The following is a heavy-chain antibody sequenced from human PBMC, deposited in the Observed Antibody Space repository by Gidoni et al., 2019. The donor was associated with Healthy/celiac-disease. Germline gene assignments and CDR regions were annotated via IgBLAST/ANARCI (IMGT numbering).Heavy chain of an antibody. CDR1: GCSCRSSY. J-gene: IGHJ6*02. D-gene: IGHD6-13*01. CDR3: ARDQQLVSLAQTGDSYYYYGMDV. Sequence: QVQLQESGPGLVQLSETLSLTCTVPGCSCRSSYWRWIRQPPAKGLEWIGYIYYSGSADYNPSLKSRVTISVDTSKNQFSLKLSSVTAADTAVYYCARDQQLVSLAQTGDSYYYYGMDVWGQGTTVTVSS. CDR2: IYYSGSA. V-gene: IGHV4-59*01.